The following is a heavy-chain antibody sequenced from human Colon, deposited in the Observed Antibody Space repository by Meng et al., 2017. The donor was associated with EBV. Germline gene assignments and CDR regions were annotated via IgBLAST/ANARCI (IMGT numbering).Heavy chain of an antibody. V-gene: IGHV4-4*02. CDR1: GGSISTSYW. J-gene: IGHJ4*02. D-gene: IGHD2-2*01. CDR2: IYRGGGT. Sequence: VAIKESGPGLVAPSGTLSLPCAFSGGSISTSYWWSWVRQPPGKGLEWIGEIYRGGGTNYNPSFKSRVTISVDTSNNHFSLKLSYVTAADTAVYYCARVRVIPAAVGFDYWGQGTLVTVSS. CDR3: ARVRVIPAAVGFDY.